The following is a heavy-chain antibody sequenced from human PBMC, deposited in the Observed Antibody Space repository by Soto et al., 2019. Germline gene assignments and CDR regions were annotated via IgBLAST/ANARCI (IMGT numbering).Heavy chain of an antibody. V-gene: IGHV3-30-3*01. D-gene: IGHD2-2*01. J-gene: IGHJ4*02. CDR1: GFTFSSYA. CDR3: ARGYCSSTSCYDLRFDY. Sequence: GGSLRLSCAASGFTFSSYAMHWVRQAPGKGLEWVAVISYDGSNKYYADSVKGRFTISRDNSKNTLYLQMNSLRAEDTAVYYCARGYCSSTSCYDLRFDYWGQGTLVTVSS. CDR2: ISYDGSNK.